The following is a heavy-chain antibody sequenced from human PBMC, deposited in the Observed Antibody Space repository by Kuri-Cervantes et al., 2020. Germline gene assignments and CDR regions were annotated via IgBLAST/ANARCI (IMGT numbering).Heavy chain of an antibody. CDR2: ITSNSNTM. Sequence: GESLKISCAASAFTFSSYGMSWVRQAPGKGLEWVSGITSNSNTMTYADSVKGRFTISRDNAKNSLYLQMNSLRVEDTAVYYCARDRSPTLWGRGTLVTVSS. CDR3: ARDRSPTL. J-gene: IGHJ2*01. CDR1: AFTFSSYG. V-gene: IGHV3-48*04.